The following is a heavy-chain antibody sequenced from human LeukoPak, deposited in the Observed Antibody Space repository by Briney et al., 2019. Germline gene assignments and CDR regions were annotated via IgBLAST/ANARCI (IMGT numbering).Heavy chain of an antibody. V-gene: IGHV4-34*01. J-gene: IGHJ4*02. D-gene: IGHD4-17*01. CDR1: GVSFDDYY. CDR3: TRMTTGHDY. CDR2: INHSGYT. Sequence: SETLSLTCAVSGVSFDDYYWAWVRQAPGKGLEWIGEINHSGYTNDSPSLKSRVTLSIDTSRKQFSLNLRSVTVADAGIYYCTRMTTGHDYWGQGTLVTVSS.